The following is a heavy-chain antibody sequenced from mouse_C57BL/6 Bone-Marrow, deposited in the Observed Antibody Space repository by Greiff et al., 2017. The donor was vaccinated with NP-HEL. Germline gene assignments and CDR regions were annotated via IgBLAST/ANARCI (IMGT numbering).Heavy chain of an antibody. CDR3: ARGGYYYGSSNHYAMDY. J-gene: IGHJ4*01. Sequence: EVHLVESEGGLVQPGRSMKLSCTASGFTFSDYYMAWVRQVPEKGLEWVANINYDGSSTYYLDSLKSRFIISRDNAKNILYLQMSSLKSEDTATYYCARGGYYYGSSNHYAMDYWGQGTSVTVSS. D-gene: IGHD1-1*01. V-gene: IGHV5-16*01. CDR1: GFTFSDYY. CDR2: INYDGSST.